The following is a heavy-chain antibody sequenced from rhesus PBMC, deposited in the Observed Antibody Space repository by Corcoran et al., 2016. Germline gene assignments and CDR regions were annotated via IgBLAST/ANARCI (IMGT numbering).Heavy chain of an antibody. CDR1: GSTFPAYS. CDR2: VDPEDGEE. Sequence: EVQLVQSGAGVRKPGASATIACTASGSTFPAYSLPWVRPAPGKGLEWRGRVDPEDGEELHAQKFQDRGTIAADTSTDTAYRELSSLRSEDTAVYYCATGYSGGDWGQGVLVTVSS. CDR3: ATGYSGGD. J-gene: IGHJ4*01. D-gene: IGHD6-31*01. V-gene: IGHV1-111*02.